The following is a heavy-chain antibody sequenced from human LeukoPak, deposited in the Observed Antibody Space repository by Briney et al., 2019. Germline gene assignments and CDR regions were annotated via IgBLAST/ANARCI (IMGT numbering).Heavy chain of an antibody. J-gene: IGHJ4*02. CDR3: ARGWSVAGTRRGDFDY. D-gene: IGHD6-19*01. Sequence: GGSLRLSCAASGFTFDDYAMHWVRQAPGKGLEWVSGISWNSGSIGYADSVKGRFTISRDNAKNSLYLQMNSLRAEDTALYYCARGWSVAGTRRGDFDYWGQGTLVTVSS. CDR2: ISWNSGSI. V-gene: IGHV3-9*01. CDR1: GFTFDDYA.